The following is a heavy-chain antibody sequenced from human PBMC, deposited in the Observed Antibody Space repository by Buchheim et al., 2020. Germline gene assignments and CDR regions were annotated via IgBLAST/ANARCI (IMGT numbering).Heavy chain of an antibody. CDR2: ISYDGSNK. D-gene: IGHD3-10*01. CDR3: ARSRMVRGVTSDY. J-gene: IGHJ4*02. Sequence: QVQLVESGGGVVQPGRSLRLSCAASGFTFSSYGMHWVRQAPGKGLEWVAVISYDGSNKYYADSVKGRFTISRDNSKNTLYLQMNSLRAEDTAVYYCARSRMVRGVTSDYWGQGTL. CDR1: GFTFSSYG. V-gene: IGHV3-30*19.